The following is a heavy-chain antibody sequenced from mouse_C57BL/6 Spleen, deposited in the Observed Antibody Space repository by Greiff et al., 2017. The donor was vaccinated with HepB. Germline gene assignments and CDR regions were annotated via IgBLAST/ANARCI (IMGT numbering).Heavy chain of an antibody. D-gene: IGHD1-1*01. V-gene: IGHV1-55*01. CDR2: IYPGSGST. CDR1: GYTFTSYW. J-gene: IGHJ4*01. Sequence: QVQLQQPGAELVKPGASVKMSCKASGYTFTSYWITWVKQRPGQGLEWIGDIYPGSGSTNYNEKFKSKATLTVDTSSSTAYMQLSSLTSEDSAVYYCATTVVAPGAMDYWGQGTSVTVSS. CDR3: ATTVVAPGAMDY.